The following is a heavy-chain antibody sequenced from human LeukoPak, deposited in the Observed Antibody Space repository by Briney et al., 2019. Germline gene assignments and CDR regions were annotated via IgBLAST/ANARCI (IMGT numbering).Heavy chain of an antibody. CDR3: ARLHSSGWSYYFDY. CDR1: GGSISSSSYY. V-gene: IGHV4-39*07. D-gene: IGHD6-19*01. Sequence: PSETLSLTCTVSGGSISSSSYYWGWIRQPPGKGLEWIGSIYYSGSTYYNPSLRSRVTISVDTSKNQFSLKLSSVTAADTAVYYCARLHSSGWSYYFDYWGQGTLVTVSS. CDR2: IYYSGST. J-gene: IGHJ4*02.